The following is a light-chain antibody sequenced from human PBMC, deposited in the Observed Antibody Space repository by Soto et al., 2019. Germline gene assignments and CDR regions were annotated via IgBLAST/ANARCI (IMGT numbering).Light chain of an antibody. Sequence: IVVTQSAVTLSFSPGERATLSCRASQSVRTYLAWYQVKPGQAPRLLIYDASSRASGVPARFSGSGSGTDFTLTISSLEPEDFAPYYCQQRNSWPPITFGQGTRLEIK. J-gene: IGKJ5*01. CDR3: QQRNSWPPIT. CDR1: QSVRTY. V-gene: IGKV3-11*01. CDR2: DAS.